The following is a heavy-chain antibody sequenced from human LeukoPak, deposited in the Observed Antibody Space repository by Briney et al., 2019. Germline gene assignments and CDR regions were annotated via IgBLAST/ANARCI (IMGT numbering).Heavy chain of an antibody. V-gene: IGHV3-49*03. CDR2: IRSKAYDGTT. J-gene: IGHJ4*02. CDR1: GFTFGDYA. Sequence: GRSLRLSCTASGFTFGDYAMSWFRQAPGKGLEWVGFIRSKAYDGTTEYAASVKGRFTISRDDSKSIAYLQMNSLKTEDTAVYYCTRAYSGSYEYFDYWGQGTLVTVSS. CDR3: TRAYSGSYEYFDY. D-gene: IGHD1-26*01.